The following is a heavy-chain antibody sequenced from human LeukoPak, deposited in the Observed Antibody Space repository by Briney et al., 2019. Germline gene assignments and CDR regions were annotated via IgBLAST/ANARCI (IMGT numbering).Heavy chain of an antibody. CDR1: GGTFSSYA. V-gene: IGHV1-69*05. CDR3: ARSSIEMATINAY. D-gene: IGHD5-24*01. J-gene: IGHJ4*02. Sequence: PVKVSCKASGGTFSSYAIGWVRQAPGQGLEWMGGIIPIFGTANYAQKFQGRVTITTDESTSTAYMELSSLRSEDTAVYYCARSSIEMATINAYWGQGTLVTVSS. CDR2: IIPIFGTA.